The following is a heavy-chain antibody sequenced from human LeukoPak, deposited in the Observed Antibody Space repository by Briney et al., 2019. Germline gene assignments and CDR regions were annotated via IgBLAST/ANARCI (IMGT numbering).Heavy chain of an antibody. V-gene: IGHV5-51*01. J-gene: IGHJ4*02. CDR1: GYTFTNYW. D-gene: IGHD2-2*01. CDR2: IYPGDSTT. CDR3: ARRYCSSFACFSPLDY. Sequence: GESLKTSCKGSGYTFTNYWIVWVRQMPGKGLEWMGIIYPGDSTTRYSPSFQGQVTISADKSFSTAYLQWSSLKASDTGMYYCARRYCSSFACFSPLDYWGQGTLVTVSS.